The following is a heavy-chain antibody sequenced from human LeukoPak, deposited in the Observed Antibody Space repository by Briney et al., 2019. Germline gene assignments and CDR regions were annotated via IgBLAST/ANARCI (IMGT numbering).Heavy chain of an antibody. Sequence: GGSLRLSCAASGFTFSSHWMTWVRQAPGKGLEWVANIKLDGSEKHYVDSVKGRFTISRDNTKNLLYLQMNSLRVEDTAVYYCARDHTAPGIIVDYWVQGTLVT. CDR2: IKLDGSEK. D-gene: IGHD3-10*01. J-gene: IGHJ4*02. V-gene: IGHV3-7*03. CDR1: GFTFSSHW. CDR3: ARDHTAPGIIVDY.